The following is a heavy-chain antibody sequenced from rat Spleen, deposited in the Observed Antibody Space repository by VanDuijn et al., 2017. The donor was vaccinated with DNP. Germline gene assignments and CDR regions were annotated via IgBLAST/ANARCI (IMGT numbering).Heavy chain of an antibody. CDR2: ISYDGGST. CDR3: ARDRTGTWFAY. V-gene: IGHV5-7*01. CDR1: RFTFSDYN. J-gene: IGHJ3*01. D-gene: IGHD5-1*01. Sequence: EVQLVESGGGLVQPGRSLKLSCAASRFTFSDYNMAWVRQAPEKGLEWVATISYDGGSTYYRDSVKGRFTISRDNAKNTLYLQMNSLISEDTATYYCARDRTGTWFAYWGQGTLVTVSS.